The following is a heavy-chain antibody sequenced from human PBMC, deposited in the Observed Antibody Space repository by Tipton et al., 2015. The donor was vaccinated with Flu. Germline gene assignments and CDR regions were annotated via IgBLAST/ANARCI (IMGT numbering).Heavy chain of an antibody. V-gene: IGHV4-38-2*02. D-gene: IGHD3-10*01. CDR2: IFHGGST. J-gene: IGHJ4*02. Sequence: LRLSCTVSGYSISSGYYWGWIRQPPGKGLEWIGSIFHGGSTYYNPSLKSRVTISVDTPKNQFSLKLSSVTAADTAVYYCATYYYDSGTQSAFDYWGQGTLVTVSS. CDR3: ATYYYDSGTQSAFDY. CDR1: GYSISSGYY.